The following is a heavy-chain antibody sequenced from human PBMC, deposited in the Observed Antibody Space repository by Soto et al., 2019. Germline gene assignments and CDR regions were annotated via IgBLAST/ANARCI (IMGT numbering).Heavy chain of an antibody. CDR1: GYTFTTYY. V-gene: IGHV1-2*02. D-gene: IGHD5-12*01. J-gene: IGHJ5*02. CDR2: MNPHTGAT. Sequence: ASVKVSCKAFGYTFTTYYLHWLRQAPGQGLEWVGWMNPHTGATKYAQKFQGRVTMTRDTSTTTAYMELASLRSDDTAVYYCARGGGRGYNELDPWGHGTLVTVSS. CDR3: ARGGGRGYNELDP.